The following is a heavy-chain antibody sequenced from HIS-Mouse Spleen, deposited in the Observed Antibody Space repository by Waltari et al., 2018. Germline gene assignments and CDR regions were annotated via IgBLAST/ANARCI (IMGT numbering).Heavy chain of an antibody. CDR2: IYYSGST. Sequence: QLQLQEPGPGPVKPSETLSLTCTVSGGSISSSCFYWGWIRQAPGKELAWIGSIYYSGSTYYNPSLKSRVTISVDTSKNQFSLKLSSVTAADTAVYYCAREIPYSSSWYDWYFDLWGRGTLVTVSS. J-gene: IGHJ2*01. V-gene: IGHV4-39*07. CDR1: GGSISSSCFY. CDR3: AREIPYSSSWYDWYFDL. D-gene: IGHD6-13*01.